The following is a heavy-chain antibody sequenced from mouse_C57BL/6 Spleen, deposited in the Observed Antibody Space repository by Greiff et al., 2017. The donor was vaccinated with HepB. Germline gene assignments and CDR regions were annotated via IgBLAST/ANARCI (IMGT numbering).Heavy chain of an antibody. Sequence: VQLQQSGAELVKPGASVKMSCKASGYTFTSYWITWVKQRPGQGLEWIGDIYPGSGSTNYNEKFKSKATLTVDTSSSTAYMQLSSLTSEDSAVYYCARNQLSPYYYAMDYCGQGTSVTVSS. CDR2: IYPGSGST. CDR3: ARNQLSPYYYAMDY. D-gene: IGHD3-2*02. V-gene: IGHV1-55*01. J-gene: IGHJ4*01. CDR1: GYTFTSYW.